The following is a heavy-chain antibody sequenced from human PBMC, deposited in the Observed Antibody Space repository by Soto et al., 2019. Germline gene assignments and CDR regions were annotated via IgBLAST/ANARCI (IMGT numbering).Heavy chain of an antibody. CDR2: VHYDGTKK. CDR3: ARETSYDFWSCPQTMDV. D-gene: IGHD3-3*01. J-gene: IGHJ6*02. CDR1: GFTFSSYV. V-gene: IGHV3-33*01. Sequence: QVQLVESGGGVVQPGTSLRLSCAPSGFTFSSYVMHWVRQAPGKGLEWVAVVHYDGTKKYYADSVRGRFTISRDNSENILYLQMNSLRPDDTAVYFWARETSYDFWSCPQTMDVWGQGTTVTVSS.